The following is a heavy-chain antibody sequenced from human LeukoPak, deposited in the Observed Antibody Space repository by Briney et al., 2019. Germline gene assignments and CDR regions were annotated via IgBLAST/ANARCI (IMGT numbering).Heavy chain of an antibody. J-gene: IGHJ4*02. CDR1: GYTFTSYH. CDR3: AKDTGSFSGGH. CDR2: IHPGRGDA. Sequence: APVKVSCKASGYTFTSYHVHWVRQAPGQGLEWVGVIHPGRGDAGYAQKFHGRITLTRDTSTTTVYMELNSLGSEDTAVYYCAKDTGSFSGGHWGQGTLVTVSS. V-gene: IGHV1-46*01. D-gene: IGHD1-26*01.